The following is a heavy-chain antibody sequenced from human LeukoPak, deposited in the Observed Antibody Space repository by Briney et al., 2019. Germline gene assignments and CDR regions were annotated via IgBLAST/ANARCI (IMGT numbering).Heavy chain of an antibody. CDR1: GYTFTGYY. D-gene: IGHD2-15*01. Sequence: GASVKVSCKASGYTFTGYYMHWVRQAPGQGLEWMGRINPNSGGTNYAQQFQGRVTMTRDTSISTAYLELSRLRSDDTAVYYCARLGYCSGGSCDGFDYWGQGTLVTVSS. V-gene: IGHV1-2*06. CDR2: INPNSGGT. CDR3: ARLGYCSGGSCDGFDY. J-gene: IGHJ4*02.